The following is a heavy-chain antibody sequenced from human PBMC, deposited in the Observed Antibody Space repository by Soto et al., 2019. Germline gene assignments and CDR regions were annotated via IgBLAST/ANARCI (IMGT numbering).Heavy chain of an antibody. Sequence: PWWSLRLSCSASVCTCDAYTLPRFRQAPGRDLEWVSLIRWDGGSTYYANSVKCLFTISRENSKNSLYLQMNSLRTEDTAVNYCAKDIGISSGRYYYYGMDVWGKGTTVTVSS. D-gene: IGHD5-18*01. V-gene: IGHV3-43*01. CDR1: VCTCDAYT. J-gene: IGHJ6*04. CDR2: IRWDGGST. CDR3: AKDIGISSGRYYYYGMDV.